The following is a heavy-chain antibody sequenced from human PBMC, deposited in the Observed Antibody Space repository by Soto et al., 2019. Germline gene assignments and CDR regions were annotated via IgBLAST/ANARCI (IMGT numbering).Heavy chain of an antibody. V-gene: IGHV4-59*12. CDR1: GGSISSYY. CDR3: ARDSYYDSSGYPSFDY. Sequence: SETLSLTCTVSGGSISSYYWSWIRQPPGKGLEWIGYIYYSGSTNYNPSLKSRVTISVDTSKNQFSLKLSSVTAAGTAVYYCARDSYYDSSGYPSFDYWGQGTLVTVSS. J-gene: IGHJ4*02. D-gene: IGHD3-22*01. CDR2: IYYSGST.